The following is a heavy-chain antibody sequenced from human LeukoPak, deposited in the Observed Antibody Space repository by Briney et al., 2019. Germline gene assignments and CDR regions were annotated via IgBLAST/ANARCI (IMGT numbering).Heavy chain of an antibody. D-gene: IGHD2-15*01. V-gene: IGHV3-23*01. Sequence: GGSLTLSCAASGVIVSSNYMSWVSQPPGKWLEWDATISGSDGSTYYASSVKSRFTNYRDNSKNTLYLQMNSLRAEDTAVYYCAGGSLTYFDYWGQGTLVTVSP. CDR1: GVIVSSNY. CDR2: ISGSDGST. J-gene: IGHJ4*02. CDR3: AGGSLTYFDY.